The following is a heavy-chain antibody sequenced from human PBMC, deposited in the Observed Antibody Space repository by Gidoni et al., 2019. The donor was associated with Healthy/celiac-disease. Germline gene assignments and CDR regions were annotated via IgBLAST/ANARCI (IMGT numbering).Heavy chain of an antibody. CDR3: ARDCSGGSCYPY. D-gene: IGHD2-15*01. CDR1: GGPFSSYA. Sequence: QVQLVQSVAEVKKPGSSVTVSCKSSGGPFSSYAISLVRQAPGQGLEWMGGIIPIFGTANYAQKFQGRVTITADESTSTAYMELSSLRSEDTAVYYCARDCSGGSCYPYWGQGTLVTVSS. CDR2: IIPIFGTA. V-gene: IGHV1-69*01. J-gene: IGHJ4*02.